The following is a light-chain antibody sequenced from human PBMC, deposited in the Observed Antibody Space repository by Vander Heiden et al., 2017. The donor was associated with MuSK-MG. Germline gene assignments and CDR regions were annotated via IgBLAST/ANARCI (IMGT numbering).Light chain of an antibody. CDR3: QQRYTTPRT. J-gene: IGKJ1*01. Sequence: DIQMTQSPSSLSASVGDRVTITCRASQSISSYLNWYQHKPGKAPKLLIYAASSLQSGVPSRFSGSASGTDFTLTISSLQPEDSATYYCQQRYTTPRTFGQGTKVEIK. V-gene: IGKV1-39*01. CDR1: QSISSY. CDR2: AAS.